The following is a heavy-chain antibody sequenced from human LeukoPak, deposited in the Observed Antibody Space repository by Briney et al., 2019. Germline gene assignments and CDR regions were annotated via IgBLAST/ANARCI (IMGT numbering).Heavy chain of an antibody. CDR2: IYTSGST. D-gene: IGHD5-12*01. CDR1: GGSISSYY. CDR3: ARGSEDIVGPWVSYYYYMDV. J-gene: IGHJ6*03. V-gene: IGHV4-4*07. Sequence: PSETLSLTCTVSGGSISSYYWSWIRQPAGKGLEWIGRIYTSGSTNYNPSLKSRVTMSVDTSKNQFSLKLSSVTAADTAVYYCARGSEDIVGPWVSYYYYMDVWGKGTTVTVSS.